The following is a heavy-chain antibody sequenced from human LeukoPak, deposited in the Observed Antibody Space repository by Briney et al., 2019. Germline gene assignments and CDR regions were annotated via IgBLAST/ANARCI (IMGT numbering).Heavy chain of an antibody. Sequence: GGSLRLSCAASGFIFSSYVVSWVRQAPGKGLEWVSGSSGSGGKTYYADSVKGRFTISRDNSKNTLYLQMNSLRAEDTAVYYCAKEATVTTQYHFYCMDLWGQGTTVTVSS. CDR1: GFIFSSYV. J-gene: IGHJ6*02. CDR2: SSGSGGKT. CDR3: AKEATVTTQYHFYCMDL. V-gene: IGHV3-23*01. D-gene: IGHD4-17*01.